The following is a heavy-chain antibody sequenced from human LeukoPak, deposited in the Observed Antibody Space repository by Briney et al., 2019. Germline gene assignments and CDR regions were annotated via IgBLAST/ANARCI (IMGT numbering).Heavy chain of an antibody. CDR2: IYYSGST. D-gene: IGHD1-26*01. J-gene: IGHJ3*02. CDR1: GGSISSSSYY. CDR3: ARTGGSYYGDAFDI. Sequence: SETLSLTCTVSGGSISSSSYYWGWIRQPPGKGLEWIGSIYYSGSTYYNPSLKSRVTISVDTSKNQFSLKLNSVSAADTAVYYCARTGGSYYGDAFDIWGQGTMVTVSS. V-gene: IGHV4-39*07.